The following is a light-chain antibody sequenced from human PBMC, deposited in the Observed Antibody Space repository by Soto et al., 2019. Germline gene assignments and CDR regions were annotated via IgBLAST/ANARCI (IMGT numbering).Light chain of an antibody. CDR3: AAWDDSLNGLV. Sequence: QSVLTQPPSASGTPGQRVPISCSGSSSNIGINTVSWYQQLPGTAPKLLIYTNNQWPSGVPDRFSGSKSGTSASLAISGLQSEDEADYYCAAWDDSLNGLVFGTGTKVTVL. J-gene: IGLJ1*01. CDR1: SSNIGINT. V-gene: IGLV1-44*01. CDR2: TNN.